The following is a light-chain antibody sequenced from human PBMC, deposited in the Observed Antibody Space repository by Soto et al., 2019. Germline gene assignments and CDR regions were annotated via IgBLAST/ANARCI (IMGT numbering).Light chain of an antibody. CDR3: LQDYNYPRT. Sequence: IQMTQSTSSLSASVGDRVTITCRASQSISSYLNWYQQKPGKAPKLLIYAASSLQSGVPSRFSGSGSGTDFTLTISSLQPEDFATYYCLQDYNYPRTFGQGTKVDI. J-gene: IGKJ1*01. CDR2: AAS. CDR1: QSISSY. V-gene: IGKV1-6*01.